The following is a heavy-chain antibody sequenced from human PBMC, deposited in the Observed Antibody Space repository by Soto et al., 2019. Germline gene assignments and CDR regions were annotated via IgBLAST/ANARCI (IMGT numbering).Heavy chain of an antibody. Sequence: QVQLVQSGAEVKKPGASVKVSCQASGYTFTSYGISWVRQAPGQGLEWMGWISADNGNTNYAQKLQGRVTMTTDTSQSTACRELRSLRSDDTAVYYCAREYWSGGSCYAYDYWGQGTLVTVSS. V-gene: IGHV1-18*01. D-gene: IGHD2-15*01. J-gene: IGHJ4*02. CDR1: GYTFTSYG. CDR3: AREYWSGGSCYAYDY. CDR2: ISADNGNT.